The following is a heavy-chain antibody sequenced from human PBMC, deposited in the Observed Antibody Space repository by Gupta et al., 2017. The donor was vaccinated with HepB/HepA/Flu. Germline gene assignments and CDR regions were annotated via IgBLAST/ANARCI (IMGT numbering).Heavy chain of an antibody. CDR1: ALSSSASV. CDR3: TRPLSNSAYAMDV. V-gene: IGHV3-73*01. Sequence: EEQLVESGGAWVQPGVSLKLSCVASALSSSASVTHVVRQASGKGLEWVGRISSKSNNYATEYAASVKGRFTISRDDSKNTADLQMHSLKTEDTAVYYCTRPLSNSAYAMDVWGQGTTVTVSS. D-gene: IGHD3-3*02. J-gene: IGHJ6*02. CDR2: ISSKSNNYAT.